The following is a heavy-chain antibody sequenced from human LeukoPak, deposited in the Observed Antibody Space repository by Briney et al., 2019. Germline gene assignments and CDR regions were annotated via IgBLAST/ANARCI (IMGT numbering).Heavy chain of an antibody. J-gene: IGHJ4*02. V-gene: IGHV4-39*07. Sequence: SETLSLTCTVSGGSISSSSYYWGWIRQPPGKGLEWIGSIYYSASTYYNPSLKSRVTISVDTSKNQCSLKLSSVTAADTAVYYCARVGAPGIAVAGPDYWGQGTLVTVSS. CDR3: ARVGAPGIAVAGPDY. CDR2: IYYSAST. CDR1: GGSISSSSYY. D-gene: IGHD6-19*01.